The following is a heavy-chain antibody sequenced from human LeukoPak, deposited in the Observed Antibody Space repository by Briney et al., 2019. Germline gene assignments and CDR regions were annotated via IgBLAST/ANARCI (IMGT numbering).Heavy chain of an antibody. J-gene: IGHJ6*02. CDR2: ITGSGGNT. CDR1: GFIFSSYS. V-gene: IGHV3-23*01. CDR3: AKAASSSWPSYYYGMDV. Sequence: GGSLRLSCAASGFIFSSYSMSWVRQAPGKGLEWVSVITGSGGNTYYADSVKGRFTISKDNSKNTVYLQMSSLRVDDTTVYYCAKAASSSWPSYYYGMDVWGQGTTVTVSS. D-gene: IGHD6-13*01.